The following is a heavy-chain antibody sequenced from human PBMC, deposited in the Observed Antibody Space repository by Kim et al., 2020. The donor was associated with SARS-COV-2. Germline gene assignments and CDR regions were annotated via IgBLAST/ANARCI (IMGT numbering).Heavy chain of an antibody. V-gene: IGHV3-33*01. CDR1: GFTFSNYG. Sequence: GGSLRLSCAASGFTFSNYGMHWVRQAPGKGLECVSLIWYDGSKKNYADSVKGRFTISRDNSKNILYLQMNSLTAEDTAVDYCARDSPYSFDYWGQGTLVTVSS. CDR2: IWYDGSKK. D-gene: IGHD1-26*01. J-gene: IGHJ4*02. CDR3: ARDSPYSFDY.